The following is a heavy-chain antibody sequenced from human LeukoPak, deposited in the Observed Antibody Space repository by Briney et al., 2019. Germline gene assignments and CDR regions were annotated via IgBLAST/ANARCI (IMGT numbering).Heavy chain of an antibody. CDR1: GYTFTSYG. CDR3: ATGKIPLRYFDWLPHDY. J-gene: IGHJ4*02. Sequence: ASVKVSCKASGYTFTSYGISWVRQAPGQGLEWMGWISAYYGNTNYAQKLQGRVTMTTDTSTSTAYMELRSLRSDDTAVYYCATGKIPLRYFDWLPHDYWGQGTLVTVSS. V-gene: IGHV1-18*04. D-gene: IGHD3-9*01. CDR2: ISAYYGNT.